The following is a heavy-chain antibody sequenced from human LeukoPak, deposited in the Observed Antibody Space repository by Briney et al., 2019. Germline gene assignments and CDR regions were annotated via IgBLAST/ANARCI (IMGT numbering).Heavy chain of an antibody. CDR1: GFTFSSYS. D-gene: IGHD6-13*01. CDR3: ARDPSSSWPYYFDY. V-gene: IGHV3-48*01. CDR2: ISSSSSTI. Sequence: GGSLRHSCAASGFTFSSYSMNWVRQAPGKGLEWVSYISSSSSTIYYADSVKGRFTISRDNAKNSLYLQMNSLRAEDTAVYYCARDPSSSWPYYFDYWGQGTLVTVSS. J-gene: IGHJ4*02.